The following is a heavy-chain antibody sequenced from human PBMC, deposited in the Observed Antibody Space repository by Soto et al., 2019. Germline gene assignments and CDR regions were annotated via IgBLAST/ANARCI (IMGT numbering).Heavy chain of an antibody. CDR2: IYYSGST. CDR1: GGSISSSSYY. Sequence: SETLSLTCTVSGGSISSSSYYWGWIRQPPGKGLEWIGNIYYSGSTYYNPSLKSRVTISVDTSKNQFSLKLSSVTAADAAVYYCASRQGQQQLGGFDYWGQGTLVTVSS. V-gene: IGHV4-39*01. D-gene: IGHD6-13*01. J-gene: IGHJ4*02. CDR3: ASRQGQQQLGGFDY.